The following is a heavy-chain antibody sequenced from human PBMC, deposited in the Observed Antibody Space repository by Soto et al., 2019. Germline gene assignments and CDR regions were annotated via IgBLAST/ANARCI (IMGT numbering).Heavy chain of an antibody. V-gene: IGHV4-30-4*01. J-gene: IGHJ5*02. Sequence: PSETLSLTCTVSGGSISSGDYYWSWIRQPPGKGLEWIGYIYYSGSTYYNPSLKSRVTISVDTSKNQFSLKLSSVTAADTAVYYCAREKRRDIGLAPNWFEPWGQGTLVTVSS. CDR1: GGSISSGDYY. CDR2: IYYSGST. D-gene: IGHD2-15*01. CDR3: AREKRRDIGLAPNWFEP.